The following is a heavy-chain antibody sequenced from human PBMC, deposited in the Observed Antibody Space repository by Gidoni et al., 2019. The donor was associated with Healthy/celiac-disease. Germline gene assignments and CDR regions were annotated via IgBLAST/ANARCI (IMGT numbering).Heavy chain of an antibody. CDR3: ARDLPGYGMDV. V-gene: IGHV3-48*03. Sequence: EVQLVESGGGSVQPGGSLRLSCAASGSTFSSYEMNWVRQAPGKGLEWVSYISSSGSTIYYADSVKGRFTISRDNAKNSLYLQMNSLRAEDTAVYYCARDLPGYGMDVWGQGTTVTVSS. CDR1: GSTFSSYE. J-gene: IGHJ6*02. CDR2: ISSSGSTI.